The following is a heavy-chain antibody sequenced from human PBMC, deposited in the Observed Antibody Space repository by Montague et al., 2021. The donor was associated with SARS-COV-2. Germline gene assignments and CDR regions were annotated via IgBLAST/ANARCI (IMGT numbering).Heavy chain of an antibody. CDR1: GGSISSGCYY. Sequence: TLSLTCTVSGGSISSGCYYWSWLRPPAGKGLEWIGSNYTSGSNNYYLSLKSRVTVSVDTTKNQFSLKLGSVTAADTAVYYCARGCGGGGCYPDPFSTWGQGTLVTVSS. CDR3: ARGCGGGGCYPDPFST. D-gene: IGHD2-15*01. CDR2: NYTSGSN. J-gene: IGHJ5*02. V-gene: IGHV4-61*02.